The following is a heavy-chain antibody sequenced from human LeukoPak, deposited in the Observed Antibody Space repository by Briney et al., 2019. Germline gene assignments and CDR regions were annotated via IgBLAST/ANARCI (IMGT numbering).Heavy chain of an antibody. V-gene: IGHV1-69*13. D-gene: IGHD3-16*01. CDR2: IIPIFGTA. CDR1: GGTFSSYA. CDR3: ARRYDDYVFNWFDP. J-gene: IGHJ5*02. Sequence: SVKVSCKASGGTFSSYAISWVRQAPGQGLEWMGGIIPIFGTANYAQTFQGRVTITADEYTSTAYMELSSLISENTAVYYCARRYDDYVFNWFDPWGQGTLVTVSS.